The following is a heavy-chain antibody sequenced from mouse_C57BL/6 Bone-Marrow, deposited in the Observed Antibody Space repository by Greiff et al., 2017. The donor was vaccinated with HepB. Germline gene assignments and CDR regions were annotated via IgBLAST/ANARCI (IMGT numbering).Heavy chain of an antibody. CDR2: IRNKANGYTT. Sequence: EVKVVESGGGLVQPGGSLSLSCAASGFTFTDYYMSWVRQPPGKALEWLGFIRNKANGYTTEYSASVKGRFTISRDNSQSILYLQMNALRAEDSATYYCARGAYYYGSSRYFDVWGTGTTVTVSS. D-gene: IGHD1-1*01. CDR1: GFTFTDYY. J-gene: IGHJ1*03. V-gene: IGHV7-3*01. CDR3: ARGAYYYGSSRYFDV.